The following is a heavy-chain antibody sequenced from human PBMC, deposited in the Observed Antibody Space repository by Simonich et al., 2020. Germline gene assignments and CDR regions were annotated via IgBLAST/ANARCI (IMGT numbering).Heavy chain of an antibody. J-gene: IGHJ4*02. Sequence: EVQLLESGGGLVQPGGSLRLSCAASGFTFSSYAMSWVRQAPGKGREWVSAMSGSGGSTYYADSVKGRFTISRDNSKNTLYLQMNSLRAEDTAVYYCAKRSGVSITGTFDYWGQGTLVTVSS. CDR1: GFTFSSYA. V-gene: IGHV3-23*01. CDR3: AKRSGVSITGTFDY. D-gene: IGHD1-7*01. CDR2: MSGSGGST.